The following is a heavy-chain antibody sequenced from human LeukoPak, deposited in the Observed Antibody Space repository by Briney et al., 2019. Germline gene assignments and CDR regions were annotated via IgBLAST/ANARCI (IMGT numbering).Heavy chain of an antibody. V-gene: IGHV4-34*01. D-gene: IGHD6-19*01. CDR2: INHSGST. Sequence: SETLSLTCTVSGGSISSYYWSWIRQPPGKGLEWIGEINHSGSTNYNPSLKSRVTISVDTSKNQFSLKLSSVTAADTAVYYCAKLSGYSSGWYQGPNYYMDVWGKGTTVTVSS. CDR1: GGSISSYY. CDR3: AKLSGYSSGWYQGPNYYMDV. J-gene: IGHJ6*03.